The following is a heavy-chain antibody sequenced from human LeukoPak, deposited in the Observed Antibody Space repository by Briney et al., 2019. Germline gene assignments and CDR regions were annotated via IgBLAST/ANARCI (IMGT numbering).Heavy chain of an antibody. Sequence: TGGSLRLSCAASGFTFSSYAMHWVRQAPGKGLEWVAAISHDGSNNYYADSVKGRFTISRDNSKNTLYLQMNSLRAEDTALYYCAKATSYYDNSGYYSYYYGMDVWGQGTTVTVSS. V-gene: IGHV3-30-3*01. CDR2: ISHDGSNN. CDR3: AKATSYYDNSGYYSYYYGMDV. J-gene: IGHJ6*02. CDR1: GFTFSSYA. D-gene: IGHD3-22*01.